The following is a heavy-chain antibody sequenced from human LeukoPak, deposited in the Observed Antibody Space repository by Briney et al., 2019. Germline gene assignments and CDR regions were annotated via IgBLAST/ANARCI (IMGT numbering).Heavy chain of an antibody. V-gene: IGHV3-30*18. CDR3: AKDAGVPSGRGPLYNRVDP. CDR2: ISSDGSNI. Sequence: GRSLRLSCAASGFTFSTYGIHWVRQAPGKGLEWVAVISSDGSNIFYGDSVKGRFTISREDSRNTLYLQMNSLRAEDTAVYYCAKDAGVPSGRGPLYNRVDPWGQGTLVNVSS. CDR1: GFTFSTYG. D-gene: IGHD3-10*01. J-gene: IGHJ5*02.